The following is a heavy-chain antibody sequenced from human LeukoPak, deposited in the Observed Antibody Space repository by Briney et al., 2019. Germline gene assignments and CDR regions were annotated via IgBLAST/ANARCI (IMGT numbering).Heavy chain of an antibody. Sequence: GGSLRLSCAASGFTFSSYGMHWVRQAPGKGLEWVAVISYDGSNKYYADSVKGRFTISRDNSKNTLYLQMNSLRAEDTAVYYCAKDRGTYSSGWYGEGFDYWGQGTLVTVSS. CDR1: GFTFSSYG. CDR2: ISYDGSNK. J-gene: IGHJ4*02. D-gene: IGHD6-19*01. V-gene: IGHV3-30*18. CDR3: AKDRGTYSSGWYGEGFDY.